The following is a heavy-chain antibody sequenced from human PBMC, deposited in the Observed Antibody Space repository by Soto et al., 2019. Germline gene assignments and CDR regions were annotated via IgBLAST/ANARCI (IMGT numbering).Heavy chain of an antibody. CDR2: VYPRDSDT. CDR3: ARPPLPGYSIHFNS. V-gene: IGHV5-51*01. D-gene: IGHD2-15*01. CDR1: CYIFIDYW. J-gene: IGHJ4*02. Sequence: PGESLKISCKAACYIFIDYWIGWVRQLPGKGLEWMGIVYPRDSDTRYSPSFQGQVTISADRSTGTAFLQWRSLKASDTALYYCARPPLPGYSIHFNSWGQGTLVTVSS.